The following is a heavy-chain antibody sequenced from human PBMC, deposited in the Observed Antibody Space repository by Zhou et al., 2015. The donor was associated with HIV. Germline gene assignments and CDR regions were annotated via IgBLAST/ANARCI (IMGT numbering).Heavy chain of an antibody. Sequence: QVQLVQSGAEMKKPGASVKVSCKASGYTFTGYYIHWVRQAPGQGLEWMGRINPNSGGTNYAQKFQGRVTMTRDTSISTAYMELSSLRSDDTAVYYCARSADFWSGYYPFWGKGTTVTVSS. CDR1: GYTFTGYY. CDR3: ARSADFWSGYYPF. D-gene: IGHD3-3*01. J-gene: IGHJ6*04. V-gene: IGHV1-2*06. CDR2: INPNSGGT.